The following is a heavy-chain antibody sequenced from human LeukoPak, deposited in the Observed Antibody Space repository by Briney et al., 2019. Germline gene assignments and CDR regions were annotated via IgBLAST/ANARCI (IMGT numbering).Heavy chain of an antibody. CDR2: IKQDGSEK. CDR3: ARSKYQLRLYFDY. V-gene: IGHV3-7*01. CDR1: GFTFSSYW. J-gene: IGHJ4*02. D-gene: IGHD2-2*01. Sequence: PGGSLRLSCAASGFTFSSYWMSWVRQAPGKGLEWVANIKQDGSEKYYVDSVKGRFTISRDNAKNSLYLQMNSLRAEDTAVYYCARSKYQLRLYFDYWGQGTLVTVSS.